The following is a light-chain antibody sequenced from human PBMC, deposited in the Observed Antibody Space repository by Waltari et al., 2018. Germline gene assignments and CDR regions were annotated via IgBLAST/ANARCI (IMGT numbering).Light chain of an antibody. CDR1: NSDLGGYND. J-gene: IGLJ2*01. Sequence: QSALTQPRSVSGSPGQSVSISCTGPNSDLGGYNDVPWYQQHPGNAPKPMIYDVSNRPSGVPDRFSGSKSGNTASLTISGLQAEDEADYYCCSYAGSYTFREVFGGGTKLTVL. CDR2: DVS. CDR3: CSYAGSYTFREV. V-gene: IGLV2-11*01.